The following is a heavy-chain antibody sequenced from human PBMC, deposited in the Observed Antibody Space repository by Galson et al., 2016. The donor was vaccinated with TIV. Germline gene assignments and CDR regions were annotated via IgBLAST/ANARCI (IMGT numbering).Heavy chain of an antibody. CDR1: GFSVSDTY. CDR2: IYSDDTT. Sequence: SLRLSCAASGFSVSDTYMIWVRQAPGKGLEWVSFIYSDDTTYYVDSVKGRFTVSRDFSTNALSLQMNRLRTEDTAVYYCFSMEFYQYLDVWGKGTTVTVSS. V-gene: IGHV3-66*02. J-gene: IGHJ6*03. D-gene: IGHD1-1*01. CDR3: FSMEFYQYLDV.